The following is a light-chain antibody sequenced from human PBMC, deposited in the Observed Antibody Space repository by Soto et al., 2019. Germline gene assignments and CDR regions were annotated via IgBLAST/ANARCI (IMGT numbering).Light chain of an antibody. V-gene: IGLV1-51*02. CDR3: GTWHSGLSPGV. CDR2: EDN. CDR1: NSNIGRYY. J-gene: IGLJ3*02. Sequence: QSVLTQPPSVSAAPGQKITISCSGSNSNIGRYYVSWYQNIPGTPPKLLIYEDNRRPSGFPDRCSGSKSGTSATLAITGLRTGDEADYYCGTWHSGLSPGVFGGGTKVTVL.